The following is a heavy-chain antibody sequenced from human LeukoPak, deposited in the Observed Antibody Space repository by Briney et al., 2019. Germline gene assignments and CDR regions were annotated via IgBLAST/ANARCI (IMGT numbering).Heavy chain of an antibody. CDR3: ARVRHPGEFSYGMDV. D-gene: IGHD3-10*01. Sequence: GASVKVSCKASGCTFSSYAISWVRQAPGQGLELMGRIIPIFGIANYAQKFQGGVTITADKSTSTAYMELSSLRSEDTAVYYSARVRHPGEFSYGMDVWGQGTTVTVSS. V-gene: IGHV1-69*04. J-gene: IGHJ6*02. CDR1: GCTFSSYA. CDR2: IIPIFGIA.